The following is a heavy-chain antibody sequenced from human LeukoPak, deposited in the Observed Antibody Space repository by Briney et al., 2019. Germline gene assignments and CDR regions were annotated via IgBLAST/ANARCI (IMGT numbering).Heavy chain of an antibody. V-gene: IGHV3-30*18. CDR1: GFTFSSYG. D-gene: IGHD3-9*01. Sequence: GGSLRLSCAASGFTFSSYGMHWVRQAPGKGLEWVAVISYDGSNKYYADSVKGRFTISRDNSKNTLYLQMNSLSAEDTAVYYCAKGLRYSDNWGQGTLVTVSS. CDR2: ISYDGSNK. CDR3: AKGLRYSDN. J-gene: IGHJ4*02.